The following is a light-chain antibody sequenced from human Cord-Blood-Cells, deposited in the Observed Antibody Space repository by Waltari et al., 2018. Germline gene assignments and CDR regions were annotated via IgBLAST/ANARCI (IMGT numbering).Light chain of an antibody. J-gene: IGLJ2*01. CDR1: RSDVGSYNL. CDR3: LSAEGSGTLV. Sequence: QSALTLPASVSGSPGQSITISCTGTRSDVGSYNLVFCYQQHPGKAPKRMIYEGSKRPSGFSYRFSGSSSGNTVTLTITGVQAEDEADYYCLSAEGSGTLVFGAGTKLTVL. CDR2: EGS. V-gene: IGLV2-23*01.